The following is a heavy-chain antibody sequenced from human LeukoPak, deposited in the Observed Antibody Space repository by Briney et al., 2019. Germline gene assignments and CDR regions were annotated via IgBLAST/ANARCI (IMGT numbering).Heavy chain of an antibody. CDR2: ISSSSSYI. CDR3: ARAVRGVITSYDYYYYMDV. J-gene: IGHJ6*03. V-gene: IGHV3-21*01. D-gene: IGHD3-10*01. CDR1: GFTFSSYA. Sequence: GGSLRLSCAASGFTFSSYAMSWVRQAPGKGLEWVSSISSSSSYIYYADSVKGRFTISRDNAKNSLYLQMNSLRAEDTAVYYCARAVRGVITSYDYYYYMDVWGKGTTVTVSS.